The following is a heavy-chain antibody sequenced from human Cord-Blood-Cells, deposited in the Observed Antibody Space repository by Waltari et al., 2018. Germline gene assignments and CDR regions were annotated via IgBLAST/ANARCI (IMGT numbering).Heavy chain of an antibody. CDR3: ARVVYYGSGSFRSYYYYMDV. D-gene: IGHD3-10*01. CDR1: GGSIRSFY. J-gene: IGHJ6*03. V-gene: IGHV4-4*07. Sequence: QVQLQESGPGLVKPSETLSLTCTVSGGSIRSFYWSWIRQPAGKGLEWIGRIYTSGSTNYNPSLKSRVTMSVDTSKNQFSLKLSSVTAADTAVYYCARVVYYGSGSFRSYYYYMDVWGKGTTVTVSS. CDR2: IYTSGST.